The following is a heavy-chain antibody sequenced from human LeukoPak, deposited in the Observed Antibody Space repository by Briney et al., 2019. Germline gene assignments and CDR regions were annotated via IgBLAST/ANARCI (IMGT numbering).Heavy chain of an antibody. CDR3: YRGQPFDY. J-gene: IGHJ4*02. CDR1: GFTFSNAW. V-gene: IGHV3-15*01. CDR2: IKSEASGGTI. Sequence: GGSLRLSCAASGFTFSNAWMSWVRQAPGNGLEWVGRIKSEASGGTIDYGAAVKGRFTISRDDSKNTLYLQMNSLKTEDTAVYYCYRGQPFDYWGQGTLVTVSS. D-gene: IGHD3-10*01.